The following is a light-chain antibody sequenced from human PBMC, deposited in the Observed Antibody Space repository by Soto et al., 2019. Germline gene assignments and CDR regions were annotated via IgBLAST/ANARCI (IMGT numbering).Light chain of an antibody. J-gene: IGKJ1*01. Sequence: DIVMTQSPLSLPVTPGESASISCRSSQSLLYSNGQNYLDWYVHKPGQSPQLLIFLGSTRASGXPXXFTGSGSGTDFTLTISRVEXEXXXXXXXXXXXQGRTFGQGTKVEIK. V-gene: IGKV2-28*01. CDR2: LGS. CDR1: QSLLYSNGQNY. CDR3: XXXXQGRT.